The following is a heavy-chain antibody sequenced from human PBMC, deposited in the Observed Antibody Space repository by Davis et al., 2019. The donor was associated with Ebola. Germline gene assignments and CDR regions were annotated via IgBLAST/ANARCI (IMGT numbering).Heavy chain of an antibody. CDR2: IQRKADGGTT. Sequence: PGGSLRLSCPVSGLSLSNAWMNWVRQAPGKGLEWVGRIQRKADGGTTDHAAPVKGRFTISREDSKNTLYLQMNSLKTEDTAVYYCTTVGGYIYGQRDYWGQGALVTVSS. J-gene: IGHJ4*02. V-gene: IGHV3-15*07. CDR3: TTVGGYIYGQRDY. D-gene: IGHD5-18*01. CDR1: GLSLSNAW.